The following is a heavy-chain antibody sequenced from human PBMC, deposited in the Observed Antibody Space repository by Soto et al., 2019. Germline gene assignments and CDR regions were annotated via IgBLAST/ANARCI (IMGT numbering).Heavy chain of an antibody. CDR2: IYYSGST. J-gene: IGHJ5*02. Sequence: SETLSLTCTVSGGSISSGDYYWSWIRQHPGKGLEWIGYIYYSGSTYYNPSLKSRVTISVDTSKNQFSLKLSSVTAADTAVYYCARAYEGYRLYNRFDPWGQGALVTVSS. CDR3: ARAYEGYRLYNRFDP. D-gene: IGHD5-18*01. V-gene: IGHV4-31*03. CDR1: GGSISSGDYY.